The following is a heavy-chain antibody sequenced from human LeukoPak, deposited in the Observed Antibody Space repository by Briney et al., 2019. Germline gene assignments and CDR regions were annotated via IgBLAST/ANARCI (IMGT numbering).Heavy chain of an antibody. D-gene: IGHD3-9*01. CDR1: GGSISSNYY. V-gene: IGHV4-39*02. Sequence: RPSETLSLTCTVSGGSISSNYYWCWIRQPPGKGLEWIVSFFYSGSTYYNPSLKSRVTISVDTSKNQFSLRLSSVTAADTAVYYCARARGRYIDFLDYWGQGTLITVSS. CDR2: FFYSGST. J-gene: IGHJ4*02. CDR3: ARARGRYIDFLDY.